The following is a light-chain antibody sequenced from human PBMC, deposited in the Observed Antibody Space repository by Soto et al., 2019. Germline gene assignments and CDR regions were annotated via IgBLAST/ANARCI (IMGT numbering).Light chain of an antibody. CDR3: SSYAGSNNWV. CDR2: EVS. J-gene: IGLJ2*01. CDR1: SSDVGGYNY. Sequence: QSALTQPPSASGSPGQSVTISCTGTSSDVGGYNYVSWYQQHPGKVPKLMIYEVSKRPSGVPDCFSGSKSGNTASLTVSGLQAEDEADYYCSSYAGSNNWVFGGGTQLTVL. V-gene: IGLV2-8*01.